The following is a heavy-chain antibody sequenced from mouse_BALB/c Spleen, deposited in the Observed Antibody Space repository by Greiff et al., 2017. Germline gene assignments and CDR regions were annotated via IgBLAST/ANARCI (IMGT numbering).Heavy chain of an antibody. D-gene: IGHD1-1*01. Sequence: EVQGVESGGGLVKPGGSLKLSCAASGFTFSSYAMSWVRQTPEKRLEWVASISSGGSTYYPDSVKGRFTISRDNARNILYLQMSSLRSEDTAMYYCARTLYYGSRGWYFDVWGAGTTVTVSS. CDR2: ISSGGST. CDR1: GFTFSSYA. J-gene: IGHJ1*01. CDR3: ARTLYYGSRGWYFDV. V-gene: IGHV5-6-5*01.